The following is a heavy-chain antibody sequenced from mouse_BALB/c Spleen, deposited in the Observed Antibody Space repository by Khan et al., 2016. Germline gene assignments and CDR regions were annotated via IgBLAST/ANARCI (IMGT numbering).Heavy chain of an antibody. CDR2: INPGSGGT. Sequence: QMQLQQPGAELVRPGTSVKVSCKASGYAFTNYLIEWVKQRPGQGLEWIGVINPGSGGTNYNEKFKGKATLTADKSSSTAYMQLSRLTSDVSAVSFCARLPAWFAYWGQGTLVTVSA. J-gene: IGHJ3*01. V-gene: IGHV1-54*01. CDR3: ARLPAWFAY. CDR1: GYAFTNYL.